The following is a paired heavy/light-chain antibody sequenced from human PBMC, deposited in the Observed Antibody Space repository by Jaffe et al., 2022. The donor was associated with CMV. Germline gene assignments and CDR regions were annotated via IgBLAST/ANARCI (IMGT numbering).Heavy chain of an antibody. D-gene: IGHD6-19*01. V-gene: IGHV1-46*01. CDR2: INPSGGST. CDR3: ARDGSGWSPLDY. Sequence: QVQLVQSGAEMKKPGASVKISCMASGYSFTTYYIHWVRQAPGQGLEWIGIINPSGGSTSYAQKFPGRVTMTRDTSASTVYMELSSLRSEDTAVYYCARDGSGWSPLDYWGQGTLVTVSS. CDR1: GYSFTTYY. J-gene: IGHJ4*02.
Light chain of an antibody. CDR2: AAS. V-gene: IGKV1-39*01. CDR3: QQSYSSPPYT. Sequence: DIQMTQSPSSLSASVGDRVTITCRASQSISNYLNWYQQKPGKAPKLLIYAASSVQSGLPSRFSGSGSGTDFTLTISSLQLEDFATYYCQQSYSSPPYTFGQGTKLEIK. CDR1: QSISNY. J-gene: IGKJ2*01.